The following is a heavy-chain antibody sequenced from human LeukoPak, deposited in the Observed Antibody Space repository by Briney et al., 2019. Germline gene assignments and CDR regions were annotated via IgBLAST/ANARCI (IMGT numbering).Heavy chain of an antibody. CDR2: IYYSGST. V-gene: IGHV4-39*01. CDR1: GGSVSSSIYY. J-gene: IGHJ2*01. Sequence: SETLSLTCTVSGGSVSSSIYYWGWIRQPPGKGLEWIGSIYYSGSTYYNPSLKSRVTISVDTSKNQFSLKLSSVTAADTAVYYCARLTDRTSWGHWYFDLWGRGILVTVSS. CDR3: ARLTDRTSWGHWYFDL. D-gene: IGHD1-1*01.